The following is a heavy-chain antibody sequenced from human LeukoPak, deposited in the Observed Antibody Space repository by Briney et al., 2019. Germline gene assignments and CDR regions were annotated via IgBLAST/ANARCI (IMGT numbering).Heavy chain of an antibody. CDR3: ARDDYYDSSGYQGGAGYYGMDV. CDR2: IIPIFGTA. V-gene: IGHV1-69*13. J-gene: IGHJ6*02. D-gene: IGHD3-22*01. Sequence: ASVKVSCKASGGTFISYAISWVRQAPGQGLEWMGGIIPIFGTANYAQKFQGRVTITADESTSTAYMELSSLRSEDTAVYYCARDDYYDSSGYQGGAGYYGMDVWGQGTTVTVSS. CDR1: GGTFISYA.